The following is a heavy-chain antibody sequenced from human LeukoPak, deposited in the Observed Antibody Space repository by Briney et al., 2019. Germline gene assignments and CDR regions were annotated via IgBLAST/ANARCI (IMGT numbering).Heavy chain of an antibody. Sequence: PGGSLRLSCAASGFTFSSYAMSWVRQAPGKGLEWVSAISGSGGSTYYADSVKGRFTISRENSKNTLYLQMNSLRAEDTAVYYCARDSTLVTSHWSYWGQGTLVTVSS. CDR1: GFTFSSYA. J-gene: IGHJ4*02. CDR2: ISGSGGST. CDR3: ARDSTLVTSHWSY. D-gene: IGHD4-23*01. V-gene: IGHV3-23*01.